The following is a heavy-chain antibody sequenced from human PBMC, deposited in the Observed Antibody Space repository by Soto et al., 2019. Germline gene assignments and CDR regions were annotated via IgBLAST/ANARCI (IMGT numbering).Heavy chain of an antibody. Sequence: EVQLVESGGVAVQPGGSLRLSCAASGFTFDDYTMHWVRQAPGKGLEWVSLISWDGGSTYYADSVKGRFTISRDNSKNSLYLQMNSLRTEDTALYYCAKDRGRPHYFDYWGQGTLVTVSS. V-gene: IGHV3-43*01. CDR2: ISWDGGST. J-gene: IGHJ4*02. CDR3: AKDRGRPHYFDY. D-gene: IGHD3-16*01. CDR1: GFTFDDYT.